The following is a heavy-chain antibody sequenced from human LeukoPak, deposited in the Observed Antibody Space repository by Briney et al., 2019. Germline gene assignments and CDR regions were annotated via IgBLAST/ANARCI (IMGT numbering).Heavy chain of an antibody. D-gene: IGHD4-11*01. Sequence: GGSLRLSCAASGFTFRDYRMSWVRRAPGKGLEWVANIKQDGSEKNYVDSVKGRFTISRDNAKNSLYLQMNSLRAEDTAVYYCARGGVTTVTYWGQGTLVTVSS. CDR3: ARGGVTTVTY. CDR1: GFTFRDYR. V-gene: IGHV3-7*01. CDR2: IKQDGSEK. J-gene: IGHJ4*02.